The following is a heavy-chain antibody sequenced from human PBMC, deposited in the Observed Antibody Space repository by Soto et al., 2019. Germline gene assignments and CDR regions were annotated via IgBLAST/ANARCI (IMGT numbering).Heavy chain of an antibody. Sequence: EVQLVESGGGLVKPGGSLRLSCAASGFTFSSYSMNWVRQAPGKGLEWVSSISSSRIYIYYADSVKGRFTISRDNAKNSLYLQMNSLRAEDTAVYYCARAPYYYDSSVYWAYWGQGTLVTVSS. V-gene: IGHV3-21*01. CDR3: ARAPYYYDSSVYWAY. J-gene: IGHJ4*02. CDR1: GFTFSSYS. D-gene: IGHD3-22*01. CDR2: ISSSRIYI.